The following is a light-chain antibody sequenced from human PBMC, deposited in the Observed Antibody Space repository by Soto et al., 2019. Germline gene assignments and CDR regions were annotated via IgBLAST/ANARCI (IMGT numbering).Light chain of an antibody. CDR3: RQRYNWPLT. J-gene: IGKJ4*01. V-gene: IGKV3-11*01. CDR1: KSIGNS. Sequence: TVLTQSPATLSLSPGERATLSCKASKSIGNSLGWFQQKPGQAPRLLIDDAFNRATGIPARFTGSGSGSDFTLTISSLEPEDFGVYYCRQRYNWPLTFGGGTKVEIK. CDR2: DAF.